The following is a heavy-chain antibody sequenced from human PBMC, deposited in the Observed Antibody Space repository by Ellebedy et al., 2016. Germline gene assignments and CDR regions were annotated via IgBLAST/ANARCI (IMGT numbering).Heavy chain of an antibody. CDR1: GGSISSSSYY. D-gene: IGHD2-2*01. CDR2: IYYSGST. J-gene: IGHJ6*03. V-gene: IGHV4-39*01. Sequence: SETLSLXCTVSGGSISSSSYYWGWIRQPPGKGLEWIGSIYYSGSTYYNPSLKSRVTISVDTSKNQFSLKLSSVTAADTAVYYCARCVPDGYYYYYMDVWGKGTTVTVSS. CDR3: ARCVPDGYYYYYMDV.